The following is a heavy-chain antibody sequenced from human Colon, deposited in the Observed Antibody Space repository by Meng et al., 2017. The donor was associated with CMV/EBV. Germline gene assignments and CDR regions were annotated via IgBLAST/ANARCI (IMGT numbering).Heavy chain of an antibody. J-gene: IGHJ4*02. D-gene: IGHD1-14*01. Sequence: GGSLRLSCEASGFTFENYWMGWVRQAPGGGLEWVANIKQGGTEKYYADSVKGRFTISRDNVKKSLFLQMSSLRAEDTAPYYCVRHQGPPFVNLLDYWGQGTRVTVSS. CDR2: IKQGGTEK. V-gene: IGHV3-7*01. CDR1: GFTFENYW. CDR3: VRHQGPPFVNLLDY.